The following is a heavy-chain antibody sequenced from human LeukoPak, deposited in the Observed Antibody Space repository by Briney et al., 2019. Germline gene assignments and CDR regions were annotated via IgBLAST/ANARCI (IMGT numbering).Heavy chain of an antibody. CDR3: ARDPPDYSNRPEY. V-gene: IGHV3-30-3*01. Sequence: GGSLRLSCAASGFTFSSYAMHWVRQAPGKGLEWVAVISYDGSNKYYADSVKGRFTISRDNSKNTLYLQMNSLRAEDTAVYYCARDPPDYSNRPEYWGQGTLVTVSS. CDR2: ISYDGSNK. CDR1: GFTFSSYA. J-gene: IGHJ4*02. D-gene: IGHD4-4*01.